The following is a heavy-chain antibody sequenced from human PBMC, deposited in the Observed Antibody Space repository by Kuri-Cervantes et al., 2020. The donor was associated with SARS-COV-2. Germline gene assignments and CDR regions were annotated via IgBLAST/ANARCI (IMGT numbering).Heavy chain of an antibody. CDR1: YASMTSFY. D-gene: IGHD4-11*01. Sequence: SETLSLTCTVSYASMTSFYWSWIRQSPGRGLEWIGYIYYTGKSNYNPSLESRVSMSLAASESRFFLTLTSVTAADTAMYYCASGNDFSLDYWGHGTLVTVSS. CDR3: ASGNDFSLDY. CDR2: IYYTGKS. J-gene: IGHJ4*01. V-gene: IGHV4-59*01.